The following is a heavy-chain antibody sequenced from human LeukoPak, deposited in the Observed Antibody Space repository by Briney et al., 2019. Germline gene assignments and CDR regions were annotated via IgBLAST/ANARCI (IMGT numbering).Heavy chain of an antibody. J-gene: IGHJ2*01. Sequence: GESLKISCKGSGYSFTRKWIGWVRQMPGKGLEWMAIIYPGDPDTRYSPSFQGQVTISADKSINTAYLQWSSLKASDTAMYYCARRVVNNRNWYFDLWGRGTLVTVSS. V-gene: IGHV5-51*01. D-gene: IGHD4-23*01. CDR3: ARRVVNNRNWYFDL. CDR1: GYSFTRKW. CDR2: IYPGDPDT.